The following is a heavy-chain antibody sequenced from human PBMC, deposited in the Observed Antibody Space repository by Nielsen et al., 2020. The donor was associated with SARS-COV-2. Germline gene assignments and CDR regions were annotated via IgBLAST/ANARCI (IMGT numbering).Heavy chain of an antibody. CDR2: IYYSGST. V-gene: IGHV4-59*08. Sequence: RQAPGKGLEWIGYIYYSGSTSYNPSLKSRVTISVDTSKNQFSLKLSSGTAADTAVYHCARHAPGYYDYWGQGTLVTVSS. J-gene: IGHJ4*02. CDR3: ARHAPGYYDY.